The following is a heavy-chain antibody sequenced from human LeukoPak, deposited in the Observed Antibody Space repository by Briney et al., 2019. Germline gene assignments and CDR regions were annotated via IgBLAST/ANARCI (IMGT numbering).Heavy chain of an antibody. D-gene: IGHD6-13*01. Sequence: PGGSLRLSCAASGFTFSSYWMSWVGQAPGKGLEGVANIKQDGSEKYYVDSVKGRFTISRDNAKNSLYLQMNSLRAEDTAVYYCARGTQQLVRRHWFDPWGQGTLVTVSS. CDR1: GFTFSSYW. V-gene: IGHV3-7*01. CDR3: ARGTQQLVRRHWFDP. CDR2: IKQDGSEK. J-gene: IGHJ5*02.